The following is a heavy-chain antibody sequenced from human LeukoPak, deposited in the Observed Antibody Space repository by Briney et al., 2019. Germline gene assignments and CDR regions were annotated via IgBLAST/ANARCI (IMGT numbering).Heavy chain of an antibody. V-gene: IGHV4-30-2*01. CDR1: GGSISSSSYS. CDR2: IYHSGST. CDR3: ARATVTPQQGFYAFDI. Sequence: KPSETLFLTCTVSGGSISSSSYSWSWIRQPPGKGLEWIGYIYHSGSTYYNPSLKSRVTISVDRSKNQFSLKLSSVTAADTAVYYCARATVTPQQGFYAFDIWGQGTMVTVSS. D-gene: IGHD4-17*01. J-gene: IGHJ3*02.